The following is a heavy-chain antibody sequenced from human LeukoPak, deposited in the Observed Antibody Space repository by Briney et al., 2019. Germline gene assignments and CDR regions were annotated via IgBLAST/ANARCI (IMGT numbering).Heavy chain of an antibody. CDR1: GGSISSYF. CDR3: ARDRPIGIAASGTYDI. J-gene: IGHJ3*02. Sequence: SETLSLTCTVSGGSISSYFWSWIRQPPGKGLEWIGHIYYSGSTNYNPSLKSRVTISVDTSKNQFSLKLTSVTAADTAVYYCARDRPIGIAASGTYDIWGQGTMVTVSS. CDR2: IYYSGST. D-gene: IGHD6-13*01. V-gene: IGHV4-59*01.